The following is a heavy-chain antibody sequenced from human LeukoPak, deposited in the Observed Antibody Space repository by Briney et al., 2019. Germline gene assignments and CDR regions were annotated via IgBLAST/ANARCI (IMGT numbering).Heavy chain of an antibody. J-gene: IGHJ5*02. CDR3: ARGGTRWGSSSGIWFDP. CDR1: GGSISSSSYY. CDR2: IYYSGST. D-gene: IGHD6-13*01. Sequence: ASETLSLTCTVSGGSISSSSYYWGWIRQPPGKGLEWIGSIYYSGSTYYNPSLKSRVTISVDTSKNQFSLKLSSVTAADTAVYYCARGGTRWGSSSGIWFDPWGQGTLVTVSS. V-gene: IGHV4-39*07.